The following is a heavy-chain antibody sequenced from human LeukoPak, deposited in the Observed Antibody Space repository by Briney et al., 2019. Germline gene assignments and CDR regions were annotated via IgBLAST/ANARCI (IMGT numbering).Heavy chain of an antibody. Sequence: PSETLSLTCTVSGGSISSYYWSWIRQPAGKGLVWIGRIYISGSTNYNPSLKSRVTMSVDTSKNQFSLKLSSVTAADTAVYYCARSGLMVRGVIPFDYWGQGTLVTVSS. V-gene: IGHV4-4*07. CDR1: GGSISSYY. CDR2: IYISGST. J-gene: IGHJ4*02. D-gene: IGHD3-10*01. CDR3: ARSGLMVRGVIPFDY.